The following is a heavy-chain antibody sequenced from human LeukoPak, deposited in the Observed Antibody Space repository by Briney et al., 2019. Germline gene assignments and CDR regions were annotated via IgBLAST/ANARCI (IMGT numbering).Heavy chain of an antibody. D-gene: IGHD3-16*02. Sequence: GGSLRLSCAASGFTFSSYWMSWVRQAPGKELEWVANIKQDGSEKYYVDSVKGRFTISRDNAKNSLYLQMNSLRAEDTAVYYCARGFGYDYVWGSYRSYYFDYWGQGTLVTVSS. CDR2: IKQDGSEK. V-gene: IGHV3-7*01. J-gene: IGHJ4*02. CDR3: ARGFGYDYVWGSYRSYYFDY. CDR1: GFTFSSYW.